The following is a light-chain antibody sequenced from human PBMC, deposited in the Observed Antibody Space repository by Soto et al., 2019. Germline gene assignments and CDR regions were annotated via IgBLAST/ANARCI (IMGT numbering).Light chain of an antibody. J-gene: IGKJ4*01. CDR3: QQYDKSVLT. CDR2: AAS. Sequence: EIVLTQSPGTLSLSPGERATLSCRASQSVSSSYLAWYQQKAGQAPRLLIYAASRRATGIPDRFSGSGSGTDLTLTTSRLEPEDFALYYCQQYDKSVLTFGGGTKVEIK. CDR1: QSVSSSY. V-gene: IGKV3-20*01.